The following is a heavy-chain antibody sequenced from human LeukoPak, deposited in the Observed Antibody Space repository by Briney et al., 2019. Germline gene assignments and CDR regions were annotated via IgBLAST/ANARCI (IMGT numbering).Heavy chain of an antibody. CDR3: TRGAMAPDY. V-gene: IGHV3-49*03. D-gene: IGHD5-18*01. J-gene: IGHJ4*02. Sequence: PGGSLRLSCTASGFNFVDYAMSWFRQAPGKGLEWEGFIRTKTYDETTEYAASVKGRFTISRDDSKSTAYLQMNSLKTEDTAVYYCTRGAMAPDYWGQGTLVTVSS. CDR2: IRTKTYDETT. CDR1: GFNFVDYA.